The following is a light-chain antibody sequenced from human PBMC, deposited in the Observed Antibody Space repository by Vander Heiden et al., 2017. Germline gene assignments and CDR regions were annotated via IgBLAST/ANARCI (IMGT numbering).Light chain of an antibody. CDR1: QRVTNNY. V-gene: IGKV3-20*01. CDR3: QQYGGSLSPWT. CDR2: GAS. Sequence: ELVLTQSPGTLSLSPGDSATLSCRASQRVTNNYLAWYQKKPGQAPRLLIYGASSRATGIPDRFTGSGSGTYFTLSINRLEPEDFAVYYCQQYGGSLSPWTFGQGTEVEIK. J-gene: IGKJ1*01.